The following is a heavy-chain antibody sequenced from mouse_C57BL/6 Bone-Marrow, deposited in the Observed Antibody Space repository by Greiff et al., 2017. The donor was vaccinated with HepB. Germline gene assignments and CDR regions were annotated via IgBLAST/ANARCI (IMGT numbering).Heavy chain of an antibody. CDR2: IDPSDSYT. V-gene: IGHV1-59*01. Sequence: QVQLKQPGAELVRPGTSVKLSCKASGYTFTSYWMHWVKQRPGQGLEWIGVIDPSDSYTNYNQKFKGKATLTVDTSSSTAYMQLSSLTSEDSAVYYCARLVLRSLDFDYWGQGTTLTVSS. CDR1: GYTFTSYW. J-gene: IGHJ2*01. D-gene: IGHD1-1*01. CDR3: ARLVLRSLDFDY.